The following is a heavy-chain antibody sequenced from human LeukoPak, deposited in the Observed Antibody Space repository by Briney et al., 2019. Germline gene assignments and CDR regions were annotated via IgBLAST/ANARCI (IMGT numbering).Heavy chain of an antibody. CDR3: AREGNFDDYYYYYMDV. Sequence: SGGSLRLSCAASGFTFSSYAMSWIRQPPGKGLEWIGYIYYSGSTNYNPSLKSRVTISVDTSKNQFSLKLSSVTAADTAVYYCAREGNFDDYYYYYMDVWGKGTTVTVSS. CDR2: IYYSGST. D-gene: IGHD2/OR15-2a*01. CDR1: GFTFSSYA. J-gene: IGHJ6*03. V-gene: IGHV4-59*01.